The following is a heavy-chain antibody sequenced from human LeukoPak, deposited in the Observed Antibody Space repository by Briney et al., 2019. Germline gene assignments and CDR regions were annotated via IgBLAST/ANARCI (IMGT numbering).Heavy chain of an antibody. CDR3: VRGDTIFGVVTYYFHYYMDV. V-gene: IGHV3-74*01. D-gene: IGHD3-3*01. J-gene: IGHJ6*03. CDR2: INSDASST. CDR1: GFTFSTYW. Sequence: GGSLRLSCAASGFTFSTYWMNWVRQAPGQGLVWVSRINSDASSTIYADSVKGRFSISRDNAKNTLYLQIDSLRVEDTAVYYCVRGDTIFGVVTYYFHYYMDVWGKGTTVTVSS.